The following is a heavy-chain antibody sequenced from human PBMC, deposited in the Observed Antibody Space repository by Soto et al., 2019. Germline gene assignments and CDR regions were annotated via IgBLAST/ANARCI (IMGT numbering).Heavy chain of an antibody. V-gene: IGHV3-23*01. Sequence: PGGSLRLSCAASGFTFSSYAMSWVRQAPGKGLEWVSATSGSGGNTYYADSVKGRLTISRDNSKNTLYLQMNSLRAEDTAVYYCAKPNLYCSSTSCYDYWGQGTLVTVSS. J-gene: IGHJ4*02. D-gene: IGHD2-2*01. CDR3: AKPNLYCSSTSCYDY. CDR2: TSGSGGNT. CDR1: GFTFSSYA.